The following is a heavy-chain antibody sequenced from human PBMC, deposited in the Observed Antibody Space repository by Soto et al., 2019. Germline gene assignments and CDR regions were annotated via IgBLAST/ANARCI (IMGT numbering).Heavy chain of an antibody. V-gene: IGHV3-21*01. J-gene: IGHJ6*02. CDR2: ISSSSSYI. CDR1: GFTFSSYS. CDR3: ARDLRVSGYYYYGMDV. D-gene: IGHD3-10*01. Sequence: GESLKISCTASGFTFSSYSMNWVRQAPGKGLEWVSSISSSSSYIYYADSVKGRFTISRDNAKNSLYLQMNSLRAEDTAVYYCARDLRVSGYYYYGMDVWGQGTTVTVSS.